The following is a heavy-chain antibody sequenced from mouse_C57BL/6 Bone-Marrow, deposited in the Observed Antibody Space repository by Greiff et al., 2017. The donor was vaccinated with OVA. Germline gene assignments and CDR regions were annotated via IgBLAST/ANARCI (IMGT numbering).Heavy chain of an antibody. CDR2: ISNGGGST. CDR1: GFTFSDYY. D-gene: IGHD2-1*01. V-gene: IGHV5-12*01. CDR3: ARSYGNYGYFDV. J-gene: IGHJ1*03. Sequence: EVQLVESGGGLVQPGGSLKLSCAASGFTFSDYYMYWVRQTPEKRLEWVAYISNGGGSTYYPDTVKGRFTISRDNAKNTLYLQMSRLKSEDTAMYYCARSYGNYGYFDVWGTGTTVTVSS.